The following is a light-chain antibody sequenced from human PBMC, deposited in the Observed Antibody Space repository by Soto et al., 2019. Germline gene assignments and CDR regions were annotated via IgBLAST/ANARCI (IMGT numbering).Light chain of an antibody. J-gene: IGLJ2*01. V-gene: IGLV1-51*02. CDR2: ENN. CDR3: GTWDSSLSAGSVV. Sequence: QSVLTQPPSVSAAPGQKVTISCSGSSSNIGNNYVSWYQQLPGTAPKLLIYENNKRPSGIPDRFSGSKSGTSATLGITGLQTGDEADYYFGTWDSSLSAGSVVFGGGTKLTVL. CDR1: SSNIGNNY.